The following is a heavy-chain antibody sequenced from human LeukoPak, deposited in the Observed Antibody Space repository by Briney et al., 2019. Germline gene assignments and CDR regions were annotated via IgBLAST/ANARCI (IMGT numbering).Heavy chain of an antibody. J-gene: IGHJ4*02. CDR1: GFTFSTYA. D-gene: IGHD2-15*01. Sequence: GGSLRLSCAASGFTFSTYAMTWVRQAPGQGLEWVSSISGSGSGTYYADSVKGRFTISRDNSKNTLYLQMNSLRAEDTAVYYCAREDNSAGNYIDYWGQGTLVTVSS. CDR3: AREDNSAGNYIDY. V-gene: IGHV3-23*01. CDR2: ISGSGSGT.